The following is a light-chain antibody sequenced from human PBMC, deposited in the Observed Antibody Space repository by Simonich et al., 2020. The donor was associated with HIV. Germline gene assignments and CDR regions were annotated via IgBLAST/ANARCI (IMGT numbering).Light chain of an antibody. V-gene: IGKV4-1*01. J-gene: IGKJ4*01. CDR2: WAA. Sequence: DIVMTQSPDSLTVSLGERATINCKSSQSVLSSSDNKNYLACYQQKPRQPPKLLISWAATRQAGVPDRFSGSWSGTDFTLTISSLQAEDVVVYYCQHYYNSPLTFGGGTKVEIK. CDR3: QHYYNSPLT. CDR1: QSVLSSSDNKNY.